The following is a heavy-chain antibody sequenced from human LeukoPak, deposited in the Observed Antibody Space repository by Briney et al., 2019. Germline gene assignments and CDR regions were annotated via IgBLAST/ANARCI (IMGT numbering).Heavy chain of an antibody. J-gene: IGHJ5*02. CDR1: GYSFTTHW. V-gene: IGHV5-51*01. D-gene: IGHD2-21*02. Sequence: GESLKISCKGSGYSFTTHWIGWVRQMPGKGLELMGIIYPGGSDTRYSPSFQGQVTISADKSISTAYLQWSSLKASDTAMYYCARLPYCGGDCYPNWFDPWGQGILVTVSS. CDR3: ARLPYCGGDCYPNWFDP. CDR2: IYPGGSDT.